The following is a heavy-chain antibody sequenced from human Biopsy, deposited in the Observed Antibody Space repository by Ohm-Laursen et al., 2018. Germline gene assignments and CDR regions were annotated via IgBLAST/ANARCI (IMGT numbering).Heavy chain of an antibody. V-gene: IGHV1-69*06. J-gene: IGHJ1*01. CDR3: ATKLTGYFHH. Sequence: VASVKVSCKAPEGTFSNYGVNWVRQAPRQGLEWLGGNIPILGTGNYAHQFQDRVTVVADTSTSTATMELRSLRSDDTAVYYCATKLTGYFHHWGQGTLVIVSS. CDR1: EGTFSNYG. CDR2: NIPILGTG. D-gene: IGHD3-9*01.